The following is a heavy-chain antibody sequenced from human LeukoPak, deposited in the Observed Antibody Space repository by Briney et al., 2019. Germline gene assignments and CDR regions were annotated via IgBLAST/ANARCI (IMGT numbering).Heavy chain of an antibody. V-gene: IGHV3-66*01. CDR2: IYSGGST. Sequence: GGSLRLSCAASGFTVSSNYMSWVRQAPGKGLEWVSVIYSGGSTYYADSVKGRFTISRDNSKNTLYLQMNSLRAEDTAVYYCARDGRHSSGFNYYYYYYMDVWGKGTTVTVSS. CDR3: ARDGRHSSGFNYYYYYYMDV. CDR1: GFTVSSNY. D-gene: IGHD3-22*01. J-gene: IGHJ6*03.